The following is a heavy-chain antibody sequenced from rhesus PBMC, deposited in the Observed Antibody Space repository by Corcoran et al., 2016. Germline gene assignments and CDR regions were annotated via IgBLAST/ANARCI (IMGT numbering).Heavy chain of an antibody. D-gene: IGHD6-31*01. V-gene: IGHV4-169*01. CDR1: GGSISSSY. CDR2: IYGSGSST. Sequence: QVQLQESGPGLVKPSETLSVTCAVSGGSISSSYWSWIRQAPGKGREWIGYIYGSGSSTNYNPSLKSRVTLSVDTSKNQLSLKLSSVTTADTAVYYCARGSSGWYYYFDYWGQGVLVTVSS. J-gene: IGHJ4*01. CDR3: ARGSSGWYYYFDY.